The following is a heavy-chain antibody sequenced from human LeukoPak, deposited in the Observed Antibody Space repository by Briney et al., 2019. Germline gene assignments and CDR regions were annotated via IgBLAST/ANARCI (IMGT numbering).Heavy chain of an antibody. V-gene: IGHV3-33*08. CDR3: ARELELAFDY. CDR2: IWYDGSNK. Sequence: GGSLRLSCAASGFTFSNAWMSWVRQAPGKGLEWVAVIWYDGSNKYYADSVKGRFTISRDNSKNTLYLQMNSLRAEDTAVYYCARELELAFDYWGQGTLVTVSS. CDR1: GFTFSNAW. J-gene: IGHJ4*02. D-gene: IGHD1-7*01.